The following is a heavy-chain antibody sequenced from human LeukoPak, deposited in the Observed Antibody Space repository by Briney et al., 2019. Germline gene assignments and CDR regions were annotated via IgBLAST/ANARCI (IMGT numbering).Heavy chain of an antibody. CDR3: ARVKAGGDYKWDAFDI. J-gene: IGHJ3*02. Sequence: GGSLTLSCVASGFTFSSYSTKGGGQAPGKGLEWVSSISSRSRYIDYAGSVKGRFTISRDNAKTPLYLQRRSLRAEDTAVYSCARVKAGGDYKWDAFDIWGQGTMVTVSS. V-gene: IGHV3-21*01. CDR2: ISSRSRYI. D-gene: IGHD2-21*02. CDR1: GFTFSSYS.